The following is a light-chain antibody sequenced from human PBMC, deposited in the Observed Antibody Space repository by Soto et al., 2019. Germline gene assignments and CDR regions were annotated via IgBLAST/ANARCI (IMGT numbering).Light chain of an antibody. CDR2: DVS. CDR3: CSYAGRYSFVV. V-gene: IGLV2-11*01. Sequence: QAALTQPRSVSGSPGPSVTISCTGTSSDVGGYNYVSWYQRHPGKAPILLIYDVSERPSGVPDRFSGSKSGNAASLSISWLQSDDEAEYYCCSYAGRYSFVVLGGGTKLTVL. J-gene: IGLJ2*01. CDR1: SSDVGGYNY.